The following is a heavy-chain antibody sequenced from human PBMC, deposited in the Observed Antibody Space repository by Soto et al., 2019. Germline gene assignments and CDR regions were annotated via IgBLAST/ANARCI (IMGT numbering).Heavy chain of an antibody. CDR2: IRSKANSYAT. CDR1: GFTFSGSA. Sequence: EVQLVESGGGLVQPGGSLKLSCAASGFTFSGSAMHWVRQASGKGLEWVGRIRSKANSYATAYAASVKGRFTISRDDSKNTAYLQMNSLKTEDTAVYYCTSHLGGALRAAAGYWYFDLWGRGTLVTGSS. D-gene: IGHD6-13*01. J-gene: IGHJ2*01. CDR3: TSHLGGALRAAAGYWYFDL. V-gene: IGHV3-73*02.